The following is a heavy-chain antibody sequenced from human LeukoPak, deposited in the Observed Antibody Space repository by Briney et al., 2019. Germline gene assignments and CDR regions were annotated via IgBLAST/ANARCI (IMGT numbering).Heavy chain of an antibody. CDR2: VYYSGSH. V-gene: IGHV4-61*01. Sequence: SESLSVTCSLPGGSVYSGSYYWSWIRLPPRKGLEWLGYVYYSGSHNYSTSLKSRVTLSVDKSKNQFSLNLSSVTAADTAVYYCARDLLWSAGVDIWGQGILVTVSS. D-gene: IGHD3-10*01. J-gene: IGHJ4*02. CDR1: GGSVYSGSYY. CDR3: ARDLLWSAGVDI.